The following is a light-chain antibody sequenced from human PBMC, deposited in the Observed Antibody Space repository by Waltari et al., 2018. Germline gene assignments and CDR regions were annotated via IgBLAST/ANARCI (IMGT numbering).Light chain of an antibody. V-gene: IGKV3-11*01. Sequence: ENVLTQSPATLSLSPGEAATLPCRASQNVGNSLAWYQHKPGQAPRLLIYAAANRASGIPARFSGSGSGTDFTLTISSLEPDDFAVYYCQQRSNWHTFGQGTRLEIK. J-gene: IGKJ2*01. CDR3: QQRSNWHT. CDR1: QNVGNS. CDR2: AAA.